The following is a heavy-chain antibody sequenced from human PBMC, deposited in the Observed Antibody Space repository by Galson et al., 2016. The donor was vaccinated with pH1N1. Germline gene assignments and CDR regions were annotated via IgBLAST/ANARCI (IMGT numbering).Heavy chain of an antibody. CDR3: ARRDKYFDTSGFQN. V-gene: IGHV1-69*13. Sequence: SVKVSCKASEGTLTRYAISWVRQAPGQGLEWMGGIIPVFGAATYAQKFQGRVTITADESTSTHYMELSSLRSEDTAIYYCARRDKYFDTSGFQNWGQGTLVTVSS. CDR1: EGTLTRYA. CDR2: IIPVFGAA. D-gene: IGHD3-22*01. J-gene: IGHJ4*02.